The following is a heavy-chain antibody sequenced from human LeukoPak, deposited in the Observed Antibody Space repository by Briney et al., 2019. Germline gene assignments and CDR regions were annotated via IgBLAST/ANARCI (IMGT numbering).Heavy chain of an antibody. D-gene: IGHD2-21*01. V-gene: IGHV3-53*01. Sequence: GGSLRLSCAASGFIVSSNYMNWVRQAPGKGLEWVSIVYSGGSTYYADSVKGRFTISRDNADNTLYLQMKSLRAEDTAVYYCGRVAPQGSFTYYAFDIWGQGAVVTVSS. CDR2: VYSGGST. CDR1: GFIVSSNY. CDR3: GRVAPQGSFTYYAFDI. J-gene: IGHJ3*02.